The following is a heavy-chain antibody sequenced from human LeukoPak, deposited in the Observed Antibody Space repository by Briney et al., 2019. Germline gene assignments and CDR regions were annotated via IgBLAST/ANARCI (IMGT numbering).Heavy chain of an antibody. CDR1: GYTFTGYY. D-gene: IGHD2-21*02. J-gene: IGHJ4*02. Sequence: ASVKVSCKASGYTFTGYYMHWVRQAPGQGLEWMGWINPNSGGTNYAQKFQGRVTMTRDTSISTAYMELSRLRSDDTAVYYCARDVILTAANDDYWGQGTLVTVPS. CDR3: ARDVILTAANDDY. V-gene: IGHV1-2*02. CDR2: INPNSGGT.